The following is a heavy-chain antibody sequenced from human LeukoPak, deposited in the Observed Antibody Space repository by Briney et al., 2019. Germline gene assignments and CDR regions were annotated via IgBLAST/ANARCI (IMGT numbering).Heavy chain of an antibody. D-gene: IGHD3-9*01. CDR2: IYHSGTP. V-gene: IGHV4-38-2*02. J-gene: IGHJ3*02. CDR1: GYSISSGYY. Sequence: SETLSLTCTVSGYSISSGYYWGWIRQPPGRGLEWIGSIYHSGTPYYNPSLKSRVTISVDTSKNQFSLNLSSVTAADTAVYYCARDLGRYYDRGTLSAFDIWGQGTMVTVSS. CDR3: ARDLGRYYDRGTLSAFDI.